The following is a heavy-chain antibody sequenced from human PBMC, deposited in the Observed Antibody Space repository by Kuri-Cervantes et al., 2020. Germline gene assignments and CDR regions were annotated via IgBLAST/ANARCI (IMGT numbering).Heavy chain of an antibody. Sequence: GESLKISCATSGFTFSSYGLYWVRQAPGKGLEWVAVISYDGSNKYYADSVKGRFTISRDNSKNTLYLQMNSLRAEDTAVYYCALYDSSGYFGFAYWGQGTLVTVSS. CDR3: ALYDSSGYFGFAY. CDR2: ISYDGSNK. CDR1: GFTFSSYG. D-gene: IGHD3-22*01. V-gene: IGHV3-30*03. J-gene: IGHJ4*02.